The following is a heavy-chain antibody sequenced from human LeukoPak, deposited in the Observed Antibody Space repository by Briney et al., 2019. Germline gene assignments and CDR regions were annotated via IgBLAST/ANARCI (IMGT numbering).Heavy chain of an antibody. CDR2: ISISGTYI. V-gene: IGHV3-21*01. Sequence: TGGSLRLSCAASGFILSDYNMNWVRQAPGKGLEWVSFISISGTYITYAGSVKGRFTISRDNAKNSLYLQMDSLRAEDTAVYYCARDLSATARAYDYWGQGTLVTVSS. CDR1: GFILSDYN. D-gene: IGHD2-15*01. J-gene: IGHJ4*02. CDR3: ARDLSATARAYDY.